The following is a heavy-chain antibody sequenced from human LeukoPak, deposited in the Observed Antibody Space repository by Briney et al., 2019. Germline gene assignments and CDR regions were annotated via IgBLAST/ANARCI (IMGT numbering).Heavy chain of an antibody. CDR3: AYSGADP. D-gene: IGHD1-26*01. J-gene: IGHJ5*02. CDR1: GFTFSSYA. Sequence: PGGSLRLSCSASGFTFSSYAMHWVRQAPGKGLEYVSAISTNGGGSYYADSVKGRFTISRDNSKNTLYLQMSSLRAEDTAVYYCAYSGADPWGQGTLVTVSS. CDR2: ISTNGGGS. V-gene: IGHV3-64D*09.